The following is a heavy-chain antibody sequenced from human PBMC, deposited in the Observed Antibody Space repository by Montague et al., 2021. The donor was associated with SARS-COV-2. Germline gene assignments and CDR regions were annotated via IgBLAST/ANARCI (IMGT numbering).Heavy chain of an antibody. CDR2: IYYCGTT. J-gene: IGHJ3*02. Sequence: SETLSLTCTVSGFSIGSGDYWGWIRQPPGKGLEWFVSIYYCGTTSYNPSLLSRLTMSIDTSTNQFSLRLTSVTAADTAVFFCVREMAGGARNVCDIWGQGTTVTVSS. V-gene: IGHV4-38-2*02. CDR1: GFSIGSGDY. D-gene: IGHD1-26*01. CDR3: VREMAGGARNVCDI.